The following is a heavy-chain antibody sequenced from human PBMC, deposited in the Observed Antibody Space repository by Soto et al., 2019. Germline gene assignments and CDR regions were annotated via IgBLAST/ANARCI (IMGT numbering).Heavy chain of an antibody. Sequence: QVQLVQSGAEVKKPGSSVKVSCKASGGTFSSYAISWVRQAPGQGLEWMGGIIPIFGTANYAQKFQGRVTITADESTSTAYMELSSLRSEDTAVYYCARQHQRYCSSTSCYFDYWGQGTLVTVSS. CDR3: ARQHQRYCSSTSCYFDY. V-gene: IGHV1-69*01. J-gene: IGHJ4*02. D-gene: IGHD2-2*01. CDR2: IIPIFGTA. CDR1: GGTFSSYA.